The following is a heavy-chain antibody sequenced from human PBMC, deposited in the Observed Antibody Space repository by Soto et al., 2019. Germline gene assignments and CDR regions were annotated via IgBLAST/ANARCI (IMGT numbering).Heavy chain of an antibody. J-gene: IGHJ6*03. Sequence: SETLSLTCTVSGGSISSYYWSWIRQPPGKGLEWIGYIYYSGSTNYNPSLKSRVTISVDTSKNQFSLKLSSVTAADTAVYYCARTIMVGGVMGGSPYSYYYMDVGGKGTTVTVSS. D-gene: IGHD3-16*01. CDR3: ARTIMVGGVMGGSPYSYYYMDV. CDR1: GGSISSYY. V-gene: IGHV4-59*01. CDR2: IYYSGST.